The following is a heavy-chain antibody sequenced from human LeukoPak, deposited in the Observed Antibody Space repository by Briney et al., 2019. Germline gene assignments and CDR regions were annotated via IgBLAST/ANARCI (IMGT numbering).Heavy chain of an antibody. J-gene: IGHJ4*02. D-gene: IGHD3-16*01. Sequence: SLRLSCAAAAFIFSYYWMHWVRQAPGKWLGWVSRIDSDGGTTTYAASVKGRFTISRDNAKNSLHLQMNSLRAEDTAVYYCMSYAGRSDDYWGQGTLVTVSS. CDR2: IDSDGGTT. V-gene: IGHV3-74*01. CDR3: MSYAGRSDDY. CDR1: AFIFSYYW.